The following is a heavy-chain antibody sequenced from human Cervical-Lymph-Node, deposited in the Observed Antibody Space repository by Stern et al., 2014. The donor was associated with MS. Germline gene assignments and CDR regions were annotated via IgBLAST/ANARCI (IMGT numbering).Heavy chain of an antibody. CDR1: GFTVSSDY. D-gene: IGHD4-17*01. J-gene: IGHJ4*02. Sequence: EDQLVESGGGVIQPGGSLRLSCAASGFTVSSDYMTWVRQAPRKGLERVSVISSGGSTYYADSVKGRFTISRDNSKNTLYLQMTGLRAEDTAVYYCARDTASPARSDWWGQGTLVTVSS. CDR3: ARDTASPARSDW. CDR2: ISSGGST. V-gene: IGHV3-53*01.